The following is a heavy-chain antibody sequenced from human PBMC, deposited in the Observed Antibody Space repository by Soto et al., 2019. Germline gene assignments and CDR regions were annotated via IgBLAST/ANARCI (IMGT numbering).Heavy chain of an antibody. D-gene: IGHD1-1*01. J-gene: IGHJ5*02. V-gene: IGHV4-39*01. CDR3: ARGVQRGWFDP. CDR2: IYYSGST. Sequence: KTSETLSLTCTVSGGSISSSSYYWGWIRQPPGKGLEWIGSIYYSGSTYYNPSLKSRVTISVDTSKNQFSLKLSSVTAADTAVYYCARGVQRGWFDPWGQGTLVTVSS. CDR1: GGSISSSSYY.